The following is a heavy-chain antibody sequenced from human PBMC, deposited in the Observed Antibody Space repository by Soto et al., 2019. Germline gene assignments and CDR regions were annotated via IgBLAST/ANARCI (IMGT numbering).Heavy chain of an antibody. Sequence: SQTLSLTCDISGESVSTNTATWDWIRQSPSRGLEWLGRTYYRSKWYYDYALSVKSRITINPDTSNNQLSLQLNSVTAADTAVYYCARELRDIVLVPAATGNWFDPWGQGTLVTVSS. V-gene: IGHV6-1*01. CDR1: GESVSTNTAT. D-gene: IGHD2-2*01. CDR2: TYYRSKWYY. CDR3: ARELRDIVLVPAATGNWFDP. J-gene: IGHJ5*02.